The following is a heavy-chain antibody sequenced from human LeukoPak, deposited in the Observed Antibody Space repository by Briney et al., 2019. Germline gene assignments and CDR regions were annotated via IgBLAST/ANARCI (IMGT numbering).Heavy chain of an antibody. Sequence: SETLSLTCTVSGGSISNGDYYWSWIRQPPGKGLEWIGYIYYSGSTYYNPSLKSRVTISVDTSKNQFSLKLSSVTAADTAVYYCARGALTYYYDSSGPSPASFFDYWGQGTLVTVSS. CDR2: IYYSGST. V-gene: IGHV4-30-4*01. CDR3: ARGALTYYYDSSGPSPASFFDY. CDR1: GGSISNGDYY. J-gene: IGHJ4*02. D-gene: IGHD3-22*01.